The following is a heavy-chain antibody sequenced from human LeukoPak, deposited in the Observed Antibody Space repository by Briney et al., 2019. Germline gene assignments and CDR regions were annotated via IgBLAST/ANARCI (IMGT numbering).Heavy chain of an antibody. V-gene: IGHV4-34*01. CDR1: GGSFNGYY. CDR2: INHSGST. CDR3: ASGLRVAVAGTSRFDP. Sequence: PSETLSLTCAVYGGSFNGYYWSWIRQPPGKGLEWIGEINHSGSTNYSPSLKSRVTISVDTSKNQFSLKLSSVTAADTAVYYCASGLRVAVAGTSRFDPWGQGTLVTVSS. J-gene: IGHJ5*02. D-gene: IGHD6-19*01.